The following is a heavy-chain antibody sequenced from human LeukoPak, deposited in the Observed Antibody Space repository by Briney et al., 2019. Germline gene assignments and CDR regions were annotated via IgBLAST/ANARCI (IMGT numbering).Heavy chain of an antibody. CDR2: ISWNGGSI. V-gene: IGHV3-43D*04. CDR1: GFTFDDYA. Sequence: GGSLRLSCAASGFTFDDYAMRWVRHRPGKGLEWVSLISWNGGSIYYADSVKGRFTISRDNSKNSLYLQMNSLGVEDTGLYYCAKGIGIVSTSAPFDYWGQGTLVTVSS. D-gene: IGHD5/OR15-5a*01. CDR3: AKGIGIVSTSAPFDY. J-gene: IGHJ4*02.